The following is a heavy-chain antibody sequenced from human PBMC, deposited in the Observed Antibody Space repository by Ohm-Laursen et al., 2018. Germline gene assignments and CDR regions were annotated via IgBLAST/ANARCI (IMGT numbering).Heavy chain of an antibody. Sequence: SETLSLTCTVSGGSISSYYWSWIRQPPGKGLEWIGYIYYSGSTNYNPSLKSRVTISVDTSKNQFSLKLSSVTAADTAVYYCAREYSSSWYWVFDYWGQGTLVTVSS. D-gene: IGHD6-13*01. CDR3: AREYSSSWYWVFDY. J-gene: IGHJ4*02. CDR2: IYYSGST. V-gene: IGHV4-59*01. CDR1: GGSISSYY.